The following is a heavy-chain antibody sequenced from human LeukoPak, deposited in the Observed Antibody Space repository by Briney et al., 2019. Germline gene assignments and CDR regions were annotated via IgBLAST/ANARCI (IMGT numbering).Heavy chain of an antibody. CDR1: GYTFTSYA. Sequence: ASVKVSCKASGYTFTSYAMHWVRQAPGQGLEWMGWINPNSGGTNYAQKFQGWVTMTRDTSISTAYMELSRLRSDDTAVYYCASEAAAGYFDYWGQGTLVTVSS. CDR2: INPNSGGT. CDR3: ASEAAAGYFDY. J-gene: IGHJ4*02. D-gene: IGHD6-13*01. V-gene: IGHV1-2*04.